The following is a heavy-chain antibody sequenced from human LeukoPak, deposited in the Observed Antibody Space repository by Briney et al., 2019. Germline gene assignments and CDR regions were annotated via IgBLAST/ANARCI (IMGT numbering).Heavy chain of an antibody. Sequence: GGSLRLSCAASGFTFSDYYMSWIRQAPGKGLEWVSYISSSSSYTNYADSVKGRFTISGDNAKNSLYLQMNSLRAEDTAVYYCARSKYSSGWYYFDYWGQGTLVTVSS. CDR2: ISSSSSYT. J-gene: IGHJ4*02. D-gene: IGHD6-19*01. CDR1: GFTFSDYY. CDR3: ARSKYSSGWYYFDY. V-gene: IGHV3-11*03.